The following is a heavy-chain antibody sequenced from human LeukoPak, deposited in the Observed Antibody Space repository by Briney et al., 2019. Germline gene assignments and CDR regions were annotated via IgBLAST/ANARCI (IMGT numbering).Heavy chain of an antibody. CDR3: ASLYYGSGSFDY. CDR1: GGSIGSYY. D-gene: IGHD3-10*01. CDR2: IHYSGST. J-gene: IGHJ4*02. V-gene: IGHV4-59*01. Sequence: SETLSLTCTVSGGSIGSYYWNWIRQPPGKGLEWIGYIHYSGSTNHNASLKSRVTISVDTSKNQFSLKLSSVTAADTAVYYCASLYYGSGSFDYWGQGTLVTVSS.